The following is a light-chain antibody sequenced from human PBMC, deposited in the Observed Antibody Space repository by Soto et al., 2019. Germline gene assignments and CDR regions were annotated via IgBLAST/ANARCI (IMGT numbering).Light chain of an antibody. V-gene: IGLV1-47*01. Sequence: QSVLTQPPSASGAPGERVSISCSGRSSSVGDNYVYWYQHLPGAAPKLLIYEVFNRPSGVSDRFSGSKSGNTASLTISGLQAEDEADYYCLSYTGSDTLGVFGTGTKVTVL. CDR2: EVF. CDR3: LSYTGSDTLGV. CDR1: SSSVGDNY. J-gene: IGLJ1*01.